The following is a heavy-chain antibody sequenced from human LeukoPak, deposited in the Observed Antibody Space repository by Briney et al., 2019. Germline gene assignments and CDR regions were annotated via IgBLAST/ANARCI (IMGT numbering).Heavy chain of an antibody. J-gene: IGHJ4*02. CDR3: AKESAWEGELPDYFDY. CDR1: GFTFSSYG. D-gene: IGHD1-26*01. V-gene: IGHV3-30*18. CDR2: ISYDGSNK. Sequence: GGSLRLSCAAPGFTFSSYGMHWVRQAPGKGLEWVAVISYDGSNKYYADSVKGRFTISRDNSKNTLYLQMNSLRAEDTAVYYCAKESAWEGELPDYFDYWGQGTLVTVSS.